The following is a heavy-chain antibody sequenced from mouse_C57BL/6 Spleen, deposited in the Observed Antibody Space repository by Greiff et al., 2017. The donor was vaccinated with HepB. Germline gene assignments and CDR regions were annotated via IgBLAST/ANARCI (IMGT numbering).Heavy chain of an antibody. Sequence: VQLQQSGPELVKPGYSVKISCKASGYSFTGYFMNWVMQSHGKSLEWIGRINPYNGDTFYNQKFKGKATLTVDKSSSTAHMELRSLTSEDSAVYYCARRDTTVVAPFDYWGQGTTLTVSS. J-gene: IGHJ2*01. D-gene: IGHD1-1*01. V-gene: IGHV1-20*01. CDR3: ARRDTTVVAPFDY. CDR2: INPYNGDT. CDR1: GYSFTGYF.